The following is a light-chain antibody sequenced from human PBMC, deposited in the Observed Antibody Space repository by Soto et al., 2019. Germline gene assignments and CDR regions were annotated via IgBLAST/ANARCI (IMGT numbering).Light chain of an antibody. J-gene: IGKJ1*01. V-gene: IGKV3-20*01. CDR3: QQFGSSSWT. CDR1: QSVSSSY. CDR2: GAS. Sequence: EIVLTQSPGTLSLSPGERATLSCRASQSVSSSYLAWYQQKPGQAPRLLIYGASSRATGIPDRFSGSGSGTDFTFTISRLEPEDFAVFYCQQFGSSSWTFGQGTQVEIK.